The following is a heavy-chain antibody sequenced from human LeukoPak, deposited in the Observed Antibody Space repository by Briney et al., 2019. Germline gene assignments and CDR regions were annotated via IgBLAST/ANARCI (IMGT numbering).Heavy chain of an antibody. V-gene: IGHV4-39*01. Sequence: SETLSLTCTVSGGSISSYYWGWIRQPPGKGLEWIGSIYYSGSTYYNPSLKSRVTISVDTSKNQFSLKLSSVTAADTAVYYCRIGHDFWTRDYWGQGTLVTVSS. J-gene: IGHJ4*02. CDR2: IYYSGST. CDR1: GGSISSYY. D-gene: IGHD3-3*01. CDR3: RIGHDFWTRDY.